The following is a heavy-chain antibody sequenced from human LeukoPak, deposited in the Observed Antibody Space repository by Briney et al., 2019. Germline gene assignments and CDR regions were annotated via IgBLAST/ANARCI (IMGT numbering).Heavy chain of an antibody. V-gene: IGHV1-18*01. D-gene: IGHD6-13*01. Sequence: EASVKVSCKASGYTFTNYGISWVRQAPGQGLEWMGWISAYNGNTDYAQNLQGRVTMTTDTSTSTAYMELRSLRSDDTAVYYCARDQSLVAYSSTWFDYWGQGTPVTVSS. CDR2: ISAYNGNT. CDR3: ARDQSLVAYSSTWFDY. CDR1: GYTFTNYG. J-gene: IGHJ4*02.